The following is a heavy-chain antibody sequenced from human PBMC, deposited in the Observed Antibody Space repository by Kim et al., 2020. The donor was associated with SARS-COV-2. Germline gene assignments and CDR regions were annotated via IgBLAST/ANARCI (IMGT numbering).Heavy chain of an antibody. J-gene: IGHJ4*02. V-gene: IGHV3-23*01. CDR2: VNNGGNA. Sequence: GGSLRLSCAASGFTFSRRAMSWVRQAPGKGLEWIASVNNGGNAYYADSVKCRFTVSRDITMDTLYLQMNSLTAEDTALYYCAKDHPSNGWPTFDSWGQGTLGAVSS. D-gene: IGHD6-19*01. CDR3: AKDHPSNGWPTFDS. CDR1: GFTFSRRA.